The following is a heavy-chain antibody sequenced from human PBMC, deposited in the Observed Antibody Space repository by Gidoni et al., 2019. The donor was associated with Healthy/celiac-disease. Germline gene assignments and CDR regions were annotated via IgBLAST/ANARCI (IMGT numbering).Heavy chain of an antibody. CDR1: GFTCSSYA. Sequence: VQLVESGGGVVQPGRSLRLSCAASGFTCSSYAMHWVRQAPGKGLEWVAVISYDGSNKYYADSVKGRFTISRDNSKNTLYLQMNSLRAEDTAVYYCARAPIVVVINLDYWGQGTLVTVSS. CDR2: ISYDGSNK. V-gene: IGHV3-30-3*01. D-gene: IGHD3-22*01. J-gene: IGHJ4*02. CDR3: ARAPIVVVINLDY.